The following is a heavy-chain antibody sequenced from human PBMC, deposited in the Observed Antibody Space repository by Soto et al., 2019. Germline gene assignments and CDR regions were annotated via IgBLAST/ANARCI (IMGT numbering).Heavy chain of an antibody. CDR1: GGYISSSNCH. D-gene: IGHD1-26*01. Sequence: QLQLQESGPGLVKPSETLFLTCTVSGGYISSSNCHWGWIRQHPGKGLEWIGSMYYSGSTYYNPSLKSRVTISIGTCKNQVSLKLTSVTAADTAVYHCARHVGNSPPGSWGQGTLVTVSS. CDR3: ARHVGNSPPGS. J-gene: IGHJ4*02. CDR2: MYYSGST. V-gene: IGHV4-39*01.